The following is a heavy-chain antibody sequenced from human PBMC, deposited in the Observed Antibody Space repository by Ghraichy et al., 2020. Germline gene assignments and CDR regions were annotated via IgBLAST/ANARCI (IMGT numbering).Heavy chain of an antibody. J-gene: IGHJ6*02. CDR3: AKNQAIYDILSPLDV. CDR2: ISGDGGST. CDR1: GFTFDDFA. D-gene: IGHD3-9*01. V-gene: IGHV3-43*02. Sequence: GGSLRLSCAGSGFTFDDFAMHWVRQGPGKVLEWVYLISGDGGSTYYADSVKGRFTISRDNSKNSLYLQMNSLRTEDTALYYCAKNQAIYDILSPLDVWGQVTTVPLSS.